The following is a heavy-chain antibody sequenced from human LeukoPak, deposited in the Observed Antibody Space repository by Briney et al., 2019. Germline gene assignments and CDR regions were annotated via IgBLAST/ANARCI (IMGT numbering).Heavy chain of an antibody. J-gene: IGHJ4*02. V-gene: IGHV3-21*01. CDR2: ISTSSTYI. CDR1: GFTFSSYG. Sequence: GGSLRLSCAASGFTFSSYGMHWVRQAPGKGLEWVSSISTSSTYIYYADSVKGRFTISRDNAKNSLYLQMNSLRAEDTAVYYCARIVGRIAVAGSYYFDYWGQGTLVTVSS. D-gene: IGHD6-19*01. CDR3: ARIVGRIAVAGSYYFDY.